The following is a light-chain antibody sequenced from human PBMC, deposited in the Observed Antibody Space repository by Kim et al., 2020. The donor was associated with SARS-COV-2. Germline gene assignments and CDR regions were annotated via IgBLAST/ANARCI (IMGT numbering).Light chain of an antibody. Sequence: LGQTVRITCQGDSLKRSYATWYQQKPGQAPLLVIYGKNIRPSGIPDRFSGSSSGDTASLTITGAQAEDEADYYCNSRDSSDNVVLFGGGTQLTVL. J-gene: IGLJ2*01. CDR1: SLKRSY. CDR3: NSRDSSDNVVL. V-gene: IGLV3-19*01. CDR2: GKN.